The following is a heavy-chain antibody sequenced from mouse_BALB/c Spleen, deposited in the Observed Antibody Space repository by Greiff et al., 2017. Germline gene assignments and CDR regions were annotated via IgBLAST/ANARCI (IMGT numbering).Heavy chain of an antibody. J-gene: IGHJ2*01. V-gene: IGHV14-3*02. CDR2: IDPANGNT. CDR1: GFNIKDTY. CDR3: ANSEYLDY. Sequence: EVKLQESGAELVKPGASVKLSCTASGFNIKDTYMHWVKQRPEQGLEWIGRIDPANGNTKYDPKFQGKATITADTSSNTAYLQLSSLTSEDTAVYYCANSEYLDYWGQGTTLTVSS.